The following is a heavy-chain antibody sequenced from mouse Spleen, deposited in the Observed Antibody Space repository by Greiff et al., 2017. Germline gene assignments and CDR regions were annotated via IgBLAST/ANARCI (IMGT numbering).Heavy chain of an antibody. CDR1: GYTFTDYY. V-gene: IGHV1-75*01. CDR2: IFPGSGST. D-gene: IGHD2-3*01. J-gene: IGHJ1*01. Sequence: QVQLKESGPELVKPGASVKISCKASGYTFTDYYINWVKQRPGQGLEWIGWIFPGSGSTYYNEKFKGKATLTVDKSSSTAYMLLSSLTSEDSAVYFCARSDGYYVNWYFDVWGAGTTVTVSS. CDR3: ARSDGYYVNWYFDV.